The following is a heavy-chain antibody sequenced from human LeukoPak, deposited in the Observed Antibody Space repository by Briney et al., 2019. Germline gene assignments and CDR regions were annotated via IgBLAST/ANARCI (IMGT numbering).Heavy chain of an antibody. J-gene: IGHJ4*02. CDR3: VKDSEDGITMIVVVMAGGLVD. V-gene: IGHV3-64D*06. Sequence: GSLRLSCSASGFTFSSYAMHWVCQAPGKGLEYVSAISSNGGSTYYADSVKGRFTISRDNSKNTLYLQMSSLRAEDTAVYYCVKDSEDGITMIVVVMAGGLVDWGQGTLVTVSS. CDR1: GFTFSSYA. CDR2: ISSNGGST. D-gene: IGHD3-22*01.